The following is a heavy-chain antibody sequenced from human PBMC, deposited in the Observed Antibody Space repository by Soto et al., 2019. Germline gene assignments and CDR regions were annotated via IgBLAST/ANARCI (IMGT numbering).Heavy chain of an antibody. CDR1: GYTFNRYG. CDR2: ISAYNGNT. CDR3: ARAGYYGSGSADY. J-gene: IGHJ4*02. V-gene: IGHV1-18*01. Sequence: QVQLVQSGAEVKKPGASVKVSCKASGYTFNRYGISWVRQAPGQGLEWMGWISAYNGNTNYAQKLQGRVTMTTDTSRSTDYLELRSRRSDDTAVYYCARAGYYGSGSADYWGQGTLVTVSS. D-gene: IGHD3-10*01.